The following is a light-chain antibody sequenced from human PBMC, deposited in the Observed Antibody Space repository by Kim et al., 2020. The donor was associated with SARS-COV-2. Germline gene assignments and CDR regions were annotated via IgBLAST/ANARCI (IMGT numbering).Light chain of an antibody. Sequence: QSVLTQPASVSGSPGQSITISCTGTSSDVGGYNYVSWYQQHPGKAPKLMIYDVSKRPSVVSNRFSGSKSGNTASLTISGLQAEDEADYYCSSYTSSSPLYVFGTGTKVTVL. V-gene: IGLV2-14*01. CDR1: SSDVGGYNY. CDR3: SSYTSSSPLYV. CDR2: DVS. J-gene: IGLJ1*01.